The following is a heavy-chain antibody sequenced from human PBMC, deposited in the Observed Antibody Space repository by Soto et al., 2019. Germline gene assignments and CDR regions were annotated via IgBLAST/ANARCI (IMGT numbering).Heavy chain of an antibody. CDR1: GASISSSY. V-gene: IGHV4-59*12. Sequence: PSETLSLTCTVSGASISSSYWSWIRQPPGKGLEWIGYIYHSGSTYYNPSLKSRVTISVDRSKNQFSLKLSSVTAADTAVYYCARAEQYYYDSSGYSYYFDYWGQGTLVTVSS. CDR3: ARAEQYYYDSSGYSYYFDY. D-gene: IGHD3-22*01. J-gene: IGHJ4*02. CDR2: IYHSGST.